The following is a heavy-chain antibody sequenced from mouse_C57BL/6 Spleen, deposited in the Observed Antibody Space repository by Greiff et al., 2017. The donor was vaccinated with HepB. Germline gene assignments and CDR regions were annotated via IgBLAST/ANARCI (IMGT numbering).Heavy chain of an antibody. Sequence: VQLQQPGAELVRPGTSVKLSCKASGYTFTSYWMHWVKQRPGQGLEWIGVIDPSDSYTNYNQKFKGKATLTVDTSSSTAYMQLSSLTSEDSAVYYCARSYGYDRGYYFDYWGQGTTLTVSS. V-gene: IGHV1-59*01. CDR3: ARSYGYDRGYYFDY. D-gene: IGHD2-2*01. CDR2: IDPSDSYT. J-gene: IGHJ2*01. CDR1: GYTFTSYW.